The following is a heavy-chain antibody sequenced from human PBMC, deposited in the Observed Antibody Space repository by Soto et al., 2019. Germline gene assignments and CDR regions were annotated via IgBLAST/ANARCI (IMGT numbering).Heavy chain of an antibody. CDR3: AIPDNFGTTGGSFDI. D-gene: IGHD4-17*01. V-gene: IGHV3-33*01. CDR2: MWYDGTNK. Sequence: GGSLRLSCAASGFTFRIYSMHWVRQSPGKGLEWVAVMWYDGTNKYYGESVEGRFTISRDNSENTLYLQMNSLRVEDTAVYYCAIPDNFGTTGGSFDIWG. CDR1: GFTFRIYS. J-gene: IGHJ3*02.